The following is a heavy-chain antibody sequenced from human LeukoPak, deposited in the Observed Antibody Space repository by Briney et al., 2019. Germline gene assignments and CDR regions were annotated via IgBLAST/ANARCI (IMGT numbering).Heavy chain of an antibody. D-gene: IGHD3-3*01. CDR2: IIPILGIA. J-gene: IGHJ4*02. CDR1: GGTFSSYT. V-gene: IGHV1-69*02. Sequence: SVKVSCKASGGTFSSYTISWVRQAPGQGLEWMGRIIPILGIANYAQKFQGRVTITADKSTSTAYMELSSLRSEDTAVYYCARFTFGVVNGDWGQGTLVTVPS. CDR3: ARFTFGVVNGD.